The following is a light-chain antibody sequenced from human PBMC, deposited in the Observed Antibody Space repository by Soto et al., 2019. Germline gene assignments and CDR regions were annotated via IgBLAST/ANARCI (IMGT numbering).Light chain of an antibody. Sequence: QSVLTQPASVSGSPGQSITISCTGTSSDVGGYNYVSWYQQHPGKAPKLMIYEVSNRPSGVSNRFSGSKSGNTASLTISGLQAEDDADYYCSSYTSSSTAGYVFGTGTKVT. CDR3: SSYTSSSTAGYV. V-gene: IGLV2-14*01. CDR2: EVS. CDR1: SSDVGGYNY. J-gene: IGLJ1*01.